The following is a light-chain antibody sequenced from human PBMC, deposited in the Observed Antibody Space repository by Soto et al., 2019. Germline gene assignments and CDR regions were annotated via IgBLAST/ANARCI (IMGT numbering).Light chain of an antibody. CDR3: QQYNSYWT. Sequence: DIQLTQSPSTLSASVGDRVTITCRASHSISTWLAWYQQKPGKAPKALIYDVSSLESGVPSRFSGSGSGTEFTLTISSLQPDDFATYYCQQYNSYWTFGQGTKVDIK. CDR2: DVS. CDR1: HSISTW. J-gene: IGKJ1*01. V-gene: IGKV1-5*01.